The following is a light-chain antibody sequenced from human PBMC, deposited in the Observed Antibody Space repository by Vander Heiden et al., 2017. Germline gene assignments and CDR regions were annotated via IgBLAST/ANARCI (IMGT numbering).Light chain of an antibody. V-gene: IGLV3-1*01. J-gene: IGLJ2*01. CDR1: KLGDKY. CDR3: QAWHSSTVV. Sequence: SYALTQPPSVSVSPGQTASITCSGDKLGDKYACWYQQKPGQSPVLVIYQESKRPSGIPERFSGSNSGNTATLTISGTQAMDEADYYCQAWHSSTVVFGGGTQLTVL. CDR2: QES.